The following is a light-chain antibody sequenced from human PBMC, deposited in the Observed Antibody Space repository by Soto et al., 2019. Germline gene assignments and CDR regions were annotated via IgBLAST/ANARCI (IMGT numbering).Light chain of an antibody. CDR3: QQSYTTPRT. CDR2: VAS. Sequence: DILMTQSPSSLSAFVGDRVTISCRASQGIGSSLSWYQQKPGKAPKLLIYVASSLRSGVPSRFRGSGSGTDFTLTISSLQPGDFATYYCQQSYTTPRTFGQGTKLEIK. J-gene: IGKJ2*01. V-gene: IGKV1-39*01. CDR1: QGIGSS.